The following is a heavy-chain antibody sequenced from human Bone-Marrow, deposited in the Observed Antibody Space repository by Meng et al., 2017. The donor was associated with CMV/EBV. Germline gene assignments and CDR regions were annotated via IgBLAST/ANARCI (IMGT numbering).Heavy chain of an antibody. D-gene: IGHD6-13*01. CDR1: GYTFTGYY. CDR3: ARGEFSSWYGGRLVDY. J-gene: IGHJ4*02. CDR2: INPNSGGT. V-gene: IGHV1-2*02. Sequence: ASVKVSCKASGYTFTGYYMHWVRQAPGQGLEWMGWINPNSGGTNYAQKFQGRVTMTRDTSISTAYMELSRLRSDDTAVYYCARGEFSSWYGGRLVDYWVQGTLVTVSS.